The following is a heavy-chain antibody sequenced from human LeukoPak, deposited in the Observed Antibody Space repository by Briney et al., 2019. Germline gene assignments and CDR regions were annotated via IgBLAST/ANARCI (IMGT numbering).Heavy chain of an antibody. J-gene: IGHJ5*02. Sequence: GGSLRLSCAASGFTFSSYGMHWVRQAPGKGREGVAVIWYDGSNKYYADSVKGRFTISRDNSKNTLYLQMNSLRAEDTAVYYCARDNYPDNWFDPWGQGTLVTVSS. D-gene: IGHD4-11*01. V-gene: IGHV3-33*01. CDR2: IWYDGSNK. CDR3: ARDNYPDNWFDP. CDR1: GFTFSSYG.